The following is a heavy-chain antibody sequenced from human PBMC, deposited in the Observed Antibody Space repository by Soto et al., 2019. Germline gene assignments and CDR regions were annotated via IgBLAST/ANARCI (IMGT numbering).Heavy chain of an antibody. V-gene: IGHV3-33*01. CDR3: ARGWYCSGGSCYSGRYYYMDV. Sequence: GGSLRLSCAASGFTFSSYGMHWVRQAPGKGLEWVAVIWYDGSNKYYADSVKGRFTISRDNSKNTLYLQMNSLRAEDTAVYYCARGWYCSGGSCYSGRYYYMDVWGKGTTVTVSS. J-gene: IGHJ6*03. CDR1: GFTFSSYG. CDR2: IWYDGSNK. D-gene: IGHD2-15*01.